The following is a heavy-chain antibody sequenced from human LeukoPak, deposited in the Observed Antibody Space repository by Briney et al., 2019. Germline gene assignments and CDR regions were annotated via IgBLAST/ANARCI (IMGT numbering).Heavy chain of an antibody. CDR1: GFTFSSYA. CDR3: ARGHFHYGSGSYYEFNYYYYAMDV. CDR2: TSYDGGNE. J-gene: IGHJ6*02. D-gene: IGHD3-10*01. V-gene: IGHV3-30*04. Sequence: PGGSLRLSCAASGFTFSSYAMHWVRQAPGKGLEWVAFTSYDGGNEFYADSVKGRFTISRDNSKNTLYLQMNSLRAEDMAVYYCARGHFHYGSGSYYEFNYYYYAMDVWGQGTTVTVSS.